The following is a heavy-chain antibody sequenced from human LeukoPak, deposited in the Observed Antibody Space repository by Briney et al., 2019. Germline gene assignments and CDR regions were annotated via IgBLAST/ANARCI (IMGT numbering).Heavy chain of an antibody. V-gene: IGHV3-23*03. Sequence: GSLRLSCAASGFTFSSYVMRWVRQAPGKGLEWVSVIYSGGSTYYADSVKGRFTISRDNSKNTLYLQLNSLRAEDTAVYFCAKGRLDPNLVLDYWGQGTLVTVSS. CDR3: AKGRLDPNLVLDY. CDR1: GFTFSSYV. CDR2: IYSGGST. J-gene: IGHJ4*02. D-gene: IGHD2-8*02.